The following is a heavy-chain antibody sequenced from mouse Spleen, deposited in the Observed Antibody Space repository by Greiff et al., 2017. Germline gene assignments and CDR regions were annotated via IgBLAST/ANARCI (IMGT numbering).Heavy chain of an antibody. CDR1: GYTFTSYG. J-gene: IGHJ3*01. D-gene: IGHD1-1*01. CDR3: ARSPLITTVPTWFAY. V-gene: IGHV1-81*01. CDR2: IYPRSGNT. Sequence: QVQLQQSGAELARPGASVKLSCKASGYTFTSYGISWVKQRTGQGLEWIGEIYPRSGNTYYNEKFKGKATLTADKSSSTAYMELRSLTSEDSAVYFCARSPLITTVPTWFAYWGQGTLVTVSA.